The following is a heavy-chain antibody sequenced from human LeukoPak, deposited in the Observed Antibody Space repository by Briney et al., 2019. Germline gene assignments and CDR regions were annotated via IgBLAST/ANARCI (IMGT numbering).Heavy chain of an antibody. V-gene: IGHV3-74*01. Sequence: GGSLRLSCAASGFTFSKYWMHWVRQAPGKGLLWVSRINSDERRTSYAGSVKGRFTRSRDNAKNTLYLQMNSLRAEVTAVYYCARDYDILTGYYLFDYWGQGTLVTVSS. CDR2: INSDERRT. J-gene: IGHJ4*02. CDR3: ARDYDILTGYYLFDY. CDR1: GFTFSKYW. D-gene: IGHD3-9*01.